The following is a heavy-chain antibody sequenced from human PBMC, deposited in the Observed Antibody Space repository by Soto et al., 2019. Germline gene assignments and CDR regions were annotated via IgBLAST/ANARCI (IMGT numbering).Heavy chain of an antibody. D-gene: IGHD2-8*01. CDR3: AREIGLTKGMDV. V-gene: IGHV3-33*01. J-gene: IGHJ6*02. CDR2: IWYDGSNK. Sequence: GGSLRLSCAASGFTFSSYGMHWVRQAPGKGLEWVAVIWYDGSNKYYADSVKGRFTISRDNSKNTLYLQMNSLRAEDTAVYYCAREIGLTKGMDVWGQGTTVTVS. CDR1: GFTFSSYG.